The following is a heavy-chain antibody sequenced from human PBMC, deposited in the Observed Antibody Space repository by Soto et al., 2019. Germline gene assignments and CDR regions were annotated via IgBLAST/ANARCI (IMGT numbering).Heavy chain of an antibody. CDR2: ISAYNGNT. V-gene: IGHV1-18*01. J-gene: IGHJ6*02. D-gene: IGHD3-3*01. Sequence: GASVKVSCKASGYTFTSYGISWVRQAPGQGLEWMGWISAYNGNTNYAQKLQGRVTMTTDTSTSTAYMELRSLRSDDTAVYYWAREESITIFGVVIIGKGYYYGIDVWG. CDR1: GYTFTSYG. CDR3: AREESITIFGVVIIGKGYYYGIDV.